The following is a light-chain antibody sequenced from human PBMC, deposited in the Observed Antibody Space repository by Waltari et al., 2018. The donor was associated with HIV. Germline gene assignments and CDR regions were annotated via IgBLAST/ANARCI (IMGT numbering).Light chain of an antibody. CDR1: SGHSSYA. CDR3: QTWDTGIQV. J-gene: IGLJ2*01. Sequence: QLVLTQSPSASVSLGASVKLTCTLSSGHSSYAIAWHQQQPEKGPRYLMKLNSDGSHRKGDGIPDRFSGSSSGAERYLTISSLQSEDEADYYCQTWDTGIQVFGGGTKLTVL. CDR2: LNSDGSH. V-gene: IGLV4-69*01.